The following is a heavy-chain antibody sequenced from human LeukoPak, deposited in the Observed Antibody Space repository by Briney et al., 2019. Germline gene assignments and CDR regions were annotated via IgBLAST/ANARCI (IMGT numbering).Heavy chain of an antibody. CDR2: INPNSGGT. J-gene: IGHJ4*02. Sequence: GASVKVSCKASGYTFTGYYIHWVRQAPGQGLEWMGWINPNSGGTNYAQKFTGRVTMTRDTSISTAYMELSRLRSDDTAVYYCARVEGAATYDFWSGSYYFDYWGQGTLVTVSS. D-gene: IGHD3-3*01. V-gene: IGHV1-2*02. CDR3: ARVEGAATYDFWSGSYYFDY. CDR1: GYTFTGYY.